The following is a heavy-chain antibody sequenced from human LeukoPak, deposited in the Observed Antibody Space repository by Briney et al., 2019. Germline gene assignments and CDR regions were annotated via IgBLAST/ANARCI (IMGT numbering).Heavy chain of an antibody. V-gene: IGHV3-21*01. CDR3: ARGIPAVDY. D-gene: IGHD6-25*01. Sequence: GGSLRLSCAASGFTFSNYSMNWVRQAPGKGLEWVSPISSSSTYIYYADSVKGRFTISRDKAKNSLSLQMNSLRAEDTAIYYCARGIPAVDYWGQGTLVTVSS. CDR1: GFTFSNYS. J-gene: IGHJ4*02. CDR2: ISSSSTYI.